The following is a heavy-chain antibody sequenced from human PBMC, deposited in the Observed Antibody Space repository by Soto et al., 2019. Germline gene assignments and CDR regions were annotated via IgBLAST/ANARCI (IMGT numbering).Heavy chain of an antibody. CDR3: ASPPDRYSYGSSPNWYFDL. Sequence: SVKVSCKASGGTFSSYAISWVRQAPGQGLEWMGGIIPIFGTANYAQKFQGRVTITADESTSTAYMELSSLRSEDTAVYYCASPPDRYSYGSSPNWYFDLWGRGTLVTVSS. D-gene: IGHD5-18*01. CDR2: IIPIFGTA. J-gene: IGHJ2*01. CDR1: GGTFSSYA. V-gene: IGHV1-69*13.